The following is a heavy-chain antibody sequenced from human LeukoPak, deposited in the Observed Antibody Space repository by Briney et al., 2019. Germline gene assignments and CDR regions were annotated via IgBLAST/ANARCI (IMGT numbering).Heavy chain of an antibody. V-gene: IGHV4-59*01. J-gene: IGHJ5*02. Sequence: PSETLSLTCTVSGGSISSNYWSWIRQPPGKGLEWVGYIYYSGSPIYNPSLKSRVTISMDTSKNQFSLKLTSVTAADTAVYYCARDLGYYDILTGYYPRWFDPWGQGTLVTVSS. D-gene: IGHD3-9*01. CDR3: ARDLGYYDILTGYYPRWFDP. CDR2: IYYSGSP. CDR1: GGSISSNY.